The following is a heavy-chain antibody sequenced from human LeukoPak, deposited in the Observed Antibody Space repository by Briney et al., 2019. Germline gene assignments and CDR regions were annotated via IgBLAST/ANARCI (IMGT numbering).Heavy chain of an antibody. D-gene: IGHD6-6*01. CDR1: GFTVSSNY. CDR2: IYSGGST. V-gene: IGHV3-66*01. J-gene: IGHJ4*02. Sequence: GGSLRLSCAASGFTVSSNYMSWVRQAPGKGLEWVSFIYSGGSTYYADSVKGRFTISRDNSKNTLYLQMNSLRAEDTAVYYCARGLGIAARAYYFDYWGQGTLVTVSS. CDR3: ARGLGIAARAYYFDY.